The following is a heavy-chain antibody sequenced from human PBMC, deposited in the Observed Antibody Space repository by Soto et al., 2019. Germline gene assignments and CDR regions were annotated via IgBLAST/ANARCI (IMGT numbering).Heavy chain of an antibody. Sequence: SVKVSCKASGGTFSSYAISWVRQAPGQGLEWMGGIIPIFGTANYAQKFQGRVTITADESTSTAYMELSSLRSEDTAVYYCASALITIFGVVIIDDYYGMDVWGQGTTVTVSS. J-gene: IGHJ6*02. CDR3: ASALITIFGVVIIDDYYGMDV. CDR2: IIPIFGTA. V-gene: IGHV1-69*13. CDR1: GGTFSSYA. D-gene: IGHD3-3*01.